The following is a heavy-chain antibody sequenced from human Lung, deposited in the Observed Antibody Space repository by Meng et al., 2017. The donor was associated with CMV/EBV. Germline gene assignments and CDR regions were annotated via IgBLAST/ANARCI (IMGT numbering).Heavy chain of an antibody. CDR3: ATGLTSNYYYFDS. J-gene: IGHJ4*02. CDR1: AAATSSDYY. CDR2: ITRGGST. D-gene: IGHD3-9*01. V-gene: IGHV4-38-2*02. Sequence: VVQYECGAGVMMPSATSRLVPSVAAAATSSDYYWCWLRQPPGKVLGWIGNITRGGSTYYNSSHKSRAIISEETSKHYLLLMLSSATAADAVVYYCATGLTSNYYYFDSWGQGTLVTVSS.